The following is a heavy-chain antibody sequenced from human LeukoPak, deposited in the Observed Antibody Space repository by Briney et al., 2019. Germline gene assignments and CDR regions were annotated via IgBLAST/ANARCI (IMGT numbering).Heavy chain of an antibody. Sequence: GGSLRLSCAASGFTFSSYGMHWVRQAPGKGLEWVSAFSVGGGSTFYADSVKGRFTISRDNSKNTLYLQMNSLRAEDTAVYYCAKDVGMYASGLSPFDNWGQGTLVTVSS. CDR2: FSVGGGST. D-gene: IGHD2-8*01. CDR3: AKDVGMYASGLSPFDN. J-gene: IGHJ4*02. V-gene: IGHV3-23*01. CDR1: GFTFSSYG.